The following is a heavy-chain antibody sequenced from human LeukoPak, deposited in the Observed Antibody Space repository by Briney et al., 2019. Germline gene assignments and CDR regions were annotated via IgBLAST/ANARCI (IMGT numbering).Heavy chain of an antibody. CDR3: AKFRGRYRGLIDS. D-gene: IGHD1-26*01. Sequence: SETLSLTCTVSGGSISSYYWSWIRQPPGKGLEWIGYIYYSGSTNYNPPLKSRVTISIDTSKNHFSLNLTSVTAADTAVYYCAKFRGRYRGLIDSWGQGILVTVSS. CDR1: GGSISSYY. CDR2: IYYSGST. J-gene: IGHJ5*01. V-gene: IGHV4-59*12.